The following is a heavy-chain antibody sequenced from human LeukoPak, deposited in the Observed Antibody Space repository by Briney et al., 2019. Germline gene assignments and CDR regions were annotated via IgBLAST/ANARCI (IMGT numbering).Heavy chain of an antibody. CDR3: ARTIAVAGTTDY. D-gene: IGHD6-19*01. CDR2: ISSSSSYI. CDR1: GFTFGSYR. Sequence: GRSLTLSCAAAGFTFGSYRMSWVSQPPGNGLEWVSSISSSSSYIYYADSVKGRFTISRDNAKNSLYLQMNSLRAEDTAVYYCARTIAVAGTTDYWGQGTLVTVSS. J-gene: IGHJ4*02. V-gene: IGHV3-21*01.